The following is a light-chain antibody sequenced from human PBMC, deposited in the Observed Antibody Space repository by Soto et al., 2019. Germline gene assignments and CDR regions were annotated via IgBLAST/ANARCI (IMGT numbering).Light chain of an antibody. J-gene: IGLJ1*01. Sequence: QSALTQPPSASGSPGQSVTISCTGTSSDVGGYNYVSWYQQHPGKGPRLMIYEVNKRPSGVPDRFSGSKSGNTASLTVSGLQADDEADYYCSSFASSDNVGVFGTGTKVTVL. CDR3: SSFASSDNVGV. V-gene: IGLV2-8*01. CDR1: SSDVGGYNY. CDR2: EVN.